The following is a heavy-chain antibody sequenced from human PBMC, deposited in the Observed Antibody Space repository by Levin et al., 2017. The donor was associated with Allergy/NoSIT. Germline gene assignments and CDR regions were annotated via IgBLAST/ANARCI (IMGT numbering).Heavy chain of an antibody. V-gene: IGHV3-30-3*01. J-gene: IGHJ4*02. D-gene: IGHD1-14*01. CDR2: ISYDGSNK. CDR1: GFTFSSYA. Sequence: GGSLRLSCAASGFTFSSYAMHWVRQAPGKGLEWVAVISYDGSNKYYADSVKGRFTISRDNSKNTLYLQMNSLRAEDTAVYYCARGVNAAPASRTDYWGQGTLVTVSS. CDR3: ARGVNAAPASRTDY.